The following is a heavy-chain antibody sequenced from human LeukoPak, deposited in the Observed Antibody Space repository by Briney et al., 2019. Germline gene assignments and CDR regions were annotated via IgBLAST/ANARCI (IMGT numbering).Heavy chain of an antibody. Sequence: SETLSLTCTVSGGSISSGGYYWSWIRQHPGKGLEWIGYIYYSGSTYYNPSLKSRVTISVDTSKNQFSLKLSSVTAAGTAVYYCAGLYSSGWYEEGHWFDPWGQGTLVTVSS. V-gene: IGHV4-31*03. J-gene: IGHJ5*02. CDR3: AGLYSSGWYEEGHWFDP. CDR1: GGSISSGGYY. D-gene: IGHD6-19*01. CDR2: IYYSGST.